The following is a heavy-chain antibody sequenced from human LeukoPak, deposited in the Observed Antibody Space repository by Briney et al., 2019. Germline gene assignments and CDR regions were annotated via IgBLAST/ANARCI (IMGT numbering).Heavy chain of an antibody. Sequence: GGSLRLSCAATGFTFSSYAMSWVRQAPGKGLEWVSAISGSGGSTYYADSVKGRFTISRDNSKNTLYLQMNSLRAEDTAVYYCVKRHGSWTHDYWGQGTLVTVSS. V-gene: IGHV3-23*01. CDR2: ISGSGGST. J-gene: IGHJ4*02. D-gene: IGHD2-15*01. CDR3: VKRHGSWTHDY. CDR1: GFTFSSYA.